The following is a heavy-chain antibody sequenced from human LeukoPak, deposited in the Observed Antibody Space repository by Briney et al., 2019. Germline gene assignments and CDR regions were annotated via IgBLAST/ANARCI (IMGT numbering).Heavy chain of an antibody. D-gene: IGHD3-10*01. CDR2: FDPEDGET. J-gene: IGHJ3*02. CDR1: GYTLTELS. V-gene: IGHV1-24*01. CDR3: ATLGSRKYGSGSRSLTDAFDI. Sequence: ASVKVSCKVSGYTLTELSMHWVRQAPGKGLEWMGGFDPEDGETIYAQKFQGRVTMTEDTSTDTAYMELSSLRSEDTAVYYCATLGSRKYGSGSRSLTDAFDIWGQGTMVTVSS.